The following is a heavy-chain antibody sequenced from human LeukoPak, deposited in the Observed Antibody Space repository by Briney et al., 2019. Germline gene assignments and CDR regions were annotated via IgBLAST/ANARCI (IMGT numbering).Heavy chain of an antibody. D-gene: IGHD3-10*01. CDR3: ARAVTYFYGSVTYDWFES. Sequence: PGGSLRLSCAASGFTFSLYGMSWVRQTPGKGLMWVSRIESNGLALYADSVRDRFTISRDNAKNTVYLQMNSLRADDTAMYYCARAVTYFYGSVTYDWFESWGQGTLVTVSS. V-gene: IGHV3-74*01. CDR1: GFTFSLYG. CDR2: IESNGLA. J-gene: IGHJ5*01.